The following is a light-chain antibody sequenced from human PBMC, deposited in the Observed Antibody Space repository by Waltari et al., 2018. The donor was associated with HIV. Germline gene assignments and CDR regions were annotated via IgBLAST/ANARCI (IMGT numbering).Light chain of an antibody. CDR3: QQYYSSVPT. CDR2: WAS. CDR1: PSVLHSSNNKNY. J-gene: IGKJ4*01. V-gene: IGKV4-1*01. Sequence: DIVMTQSPDSLGVSLGERATINCKASPSVLHSSNNKNYLSWYRQRPGQPPKLLIYWASTRESGVPDRFSASGSGTDFTLTISSLQAEDVAVYYCQQYYSSVPTFGGGTKVEIK.